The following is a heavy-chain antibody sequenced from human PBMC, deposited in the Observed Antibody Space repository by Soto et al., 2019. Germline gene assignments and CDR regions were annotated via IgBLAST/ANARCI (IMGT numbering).Heavy chain of an antibody. D-gene: IGHD2-8*01. CDR3: ARPQYCTNGVCLHDAFDI. Sequence: QVQLVQSGAEVKKPGSSVKVSCKASGGTFSSYAISWVRQAPGQGLEWMGGIIPIFGTANCAQKFQGRVTITADESTSTAYMELSSLRSEDTAVYYCARPQYCTNGVCLHDAFDIWGQGTMVTVSS. J-gene: IGHJ3*02. CDR2: IIPIFGTA. CDR1: GGTFSSYA. V-gene: IGHV1-69*01.